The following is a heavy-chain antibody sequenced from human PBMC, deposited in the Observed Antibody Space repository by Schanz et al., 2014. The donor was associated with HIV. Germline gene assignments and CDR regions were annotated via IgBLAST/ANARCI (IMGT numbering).Heavy chain of an antibody. J-gene: IGHJ4*02. Sequence: VQLVESGGGLVKPGGSLRLSCAASGFTFSSYGMHWVRQAPGRGLEWEAVIWYHGSDKYYADSVKGRFTISRDNSKNTLFLQMSSLRIEDTALYYCAKRGVAAEFDYWGQGTLVTVSS. CDR1: GFTFSSYG. CDR3: AKRGVAAEFDY. CDR2: IWYHGSDK. D-gene: IGHD6-19*01. V-gene: IGHV3-30*02.